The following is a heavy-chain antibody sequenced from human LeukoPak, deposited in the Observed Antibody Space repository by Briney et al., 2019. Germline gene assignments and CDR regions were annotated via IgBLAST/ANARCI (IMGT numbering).Heavy chain of an antibody. CDR2: ISYDGSNK. J-gene: IGHJ4*02. Sequence: GGSLRLSCAASGFTFSSYAMHCVRQPPGKGLEWVAVISYDGSNKYYADSVKGRFTISRDNSKNTLYLQMNSLRAEDTAVYYCARGSKSYGDYIRSRIHYFDYWGQGTLVTVSS. D-gene: IGHD4-17*01. V-gene: IGHV3-30*04. CDR3: ARGSKSYGDYIRSRIHYFDY. CDR1: GFTFSSYA.